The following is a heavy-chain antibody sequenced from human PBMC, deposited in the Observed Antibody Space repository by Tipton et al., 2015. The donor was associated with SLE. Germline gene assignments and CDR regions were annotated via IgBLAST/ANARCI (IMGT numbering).Heavy chain of an antibody. CDR3: ARAAAVAPSDNWFDP. CDR2: IYYSGST. V-gene: IGHV4-61*05. Sequence: TLSLTCTVSGGSISSSSYYWGWIRQPPGKGLEWIGYIYYSGSTNYNPSLKSRVTTSVDTSKNQFSLKLSSVTAADTAVYYCARAAAVAPSDNWFDPWGQGTLVTVSS. J-gene: IGHJ5*02. CDR1: GGSISSSSYY. D-gene: IGHD6-19*01.